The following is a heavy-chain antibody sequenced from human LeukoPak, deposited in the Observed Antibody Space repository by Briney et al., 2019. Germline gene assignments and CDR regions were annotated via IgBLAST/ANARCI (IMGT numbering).Heavy chain of an antibody. CDR1: GGSISGYY. J-gene: IGHJ3*02. V-gene: IGHV4-59*01. Sequence: SETLSLSCTVSGGSISGYYWSVMRQPRGRGLEWIGYIYYSGSTNYHPSLKSRVTISADTSKNQFSLKLSSVTAADTAVYYCARDLGCGGDCYAFDIWGQGTMVTVSS. CDR2: IYYSGST. CDR3: ARDLGCGGDCYAFDI. D-gene: IGHD2-21*02.